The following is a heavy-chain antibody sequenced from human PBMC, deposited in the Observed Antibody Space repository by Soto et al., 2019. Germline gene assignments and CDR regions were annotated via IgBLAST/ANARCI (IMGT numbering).Heavy chain of an antibody. D-gene: IGHD1-1*01. CDR1: GFTFSNAW. CDR3: ATGILLERKFDY. J-gene: IGHJ4*02. V-gene: IGHV3-15*01. CDR2: IKSKTDGGTT. Sequence: GGSLRLSCAASGFTFSNAWMSWVRQAPGKGLEWVGRIKSKTDGGTTDYAAPVKGRFTISRDDSKNTLYLQMNSLKTEDTAVYYCATGILLERKFDYWGQGTLVTVSS.